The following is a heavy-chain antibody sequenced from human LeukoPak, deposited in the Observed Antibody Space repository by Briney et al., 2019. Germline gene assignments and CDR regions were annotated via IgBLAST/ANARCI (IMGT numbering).Heavy chain of an antibody. CDR1: GFTFSSYW. CDR2: INSDGSST. J-gene: IGHJ4*02. D-gene: IGHD2-2*01. V-gene: IGHV3-74*01. CDR3: VRTPFCSISCYGNFDF. Sequence: PGGSLRLSCAASGFTFSSYWMHWVRQAPGKGLLWVSRINSDGSSTSYADSVNGRFTISRDNGKNTLYLQMNSLGAEDTAVYYCVRTPFCSISCYGNFDFWGQGTLVTVSS.